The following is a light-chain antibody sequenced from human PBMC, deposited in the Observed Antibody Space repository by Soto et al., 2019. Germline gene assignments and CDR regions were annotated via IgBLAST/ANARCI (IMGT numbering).Light chain of an antibody. CDR3: SAYTARSTLV. CDR2: EVR. V-gene: IGLV2-14*01. CDR1: MRDVGAYNL. Sequence: QSVLTQPASVSGSAGQWMTISCSGTMRDVGAYNLVSWYQQHPGTAPKLIIYEVRNRRSGISYRFSGSRSGNTASLTISGLQPEDEGDYDCSAYTARSTLVFGGGTKVTVL. J-gene: IGLJ3*02.